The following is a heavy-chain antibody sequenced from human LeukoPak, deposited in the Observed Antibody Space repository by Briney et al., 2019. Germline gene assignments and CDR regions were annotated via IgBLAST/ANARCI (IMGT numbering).Heavy chain of an antibody. D-gene: IGHD3-10*01. CDR2: IGTAGDT. Sequence: SGGSLRLSCAASGFTFSSYDMHWVRQATGKGLEWVSAIGTAGDTYYPGSVKGRFTISRENAKNSLYLQMNSLRARDTAVYYCARGAFAHYYGSGSYYFDYWGQGTLVTVSS. J-gene: IGHJ4*02. V-gene: IGHV3-13*04. CDR1: GFTFSSYD. CDR3: ARGAFAHYYGSGSYYFDY.